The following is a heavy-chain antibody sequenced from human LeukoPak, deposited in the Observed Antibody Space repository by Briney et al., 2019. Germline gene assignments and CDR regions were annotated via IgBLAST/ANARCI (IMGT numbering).Heavy chain of an antibody. CDR3: AELGITMIGGV. J-gene: IGHJ6*04. CDR2: ISSGGRTI. D-gene: IGHD3-10*02. CDR1: GFTFSSYE. V-gene: IGHV3-48*03. Sequence: GGSLRLSCAASGFTFSSYEMNWVRQAPGKGLEWVSYISSGGRTIYYADSVKGRFTFSRDNAKNSLYLQMNSLRAEDTAVYYCAELGITMIGGVWGKGTTVTISS.